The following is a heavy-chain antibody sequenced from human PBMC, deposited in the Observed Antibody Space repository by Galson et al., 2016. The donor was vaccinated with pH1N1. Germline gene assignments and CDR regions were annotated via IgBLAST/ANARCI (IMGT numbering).Heavy chain of an antibody. V-gene: IGHV3-74*01. CDR1: GFIFTTYW. Sequence: SCAASGFIFTTYWMHWVRQAPGRGLVWVARVNNDGSSTNYADSVKGRFTLSRDNAKNTVFLEMSSLRAEDTGAYYCVRGRYCSGGSCYSPTAEYFQHWGRGTLLTVSS. CDR2: VNNDGSST. J-gene: IGHJ1*01. D-gene: IGHD2-15*01. CDR3: VRGRYCSGGSCYSPTAEYFQH.